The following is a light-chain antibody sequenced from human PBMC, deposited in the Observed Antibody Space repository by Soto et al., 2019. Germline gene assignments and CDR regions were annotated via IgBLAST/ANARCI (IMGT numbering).Light chain of an antibody. CDR3: QQYGTSPLT. V-gene: IGKV3-20*01. CDR2: GAS. CDR1: QTVSSY. Sequence: ENVLTQSPGTLSLSPGERATLSCRASQTVSSYLTWYQQRPGQAPRLLISGASKRATGIPDRFSGSGSGTDFTLTLSRLEPEDFALYYCQQYGTSPLTFGQGTRLEIK. J-gene: IGKJ5*01.